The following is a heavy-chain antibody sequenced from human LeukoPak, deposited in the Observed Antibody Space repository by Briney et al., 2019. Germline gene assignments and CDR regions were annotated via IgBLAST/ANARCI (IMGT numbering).Heavy chain of an antibody. Sequence: GSLRLSCTASGLSLNNYAMSWVRQPPGKGLEWIGSIFHSGSTYYNASLKSRVTISVDTSRNQFSLKLSSVTAADTAVYYCARRRDGYNEDFFDYWGQGTLVTVSS. D-gene: IGHD5-24*01. CDR2: IFHSGST. CDR1: GLSLNNYA. J-gene: IGHJ4*02. CDR3: ARRRDGYNEDFFDY. V-gene: IGHV4-39*01.